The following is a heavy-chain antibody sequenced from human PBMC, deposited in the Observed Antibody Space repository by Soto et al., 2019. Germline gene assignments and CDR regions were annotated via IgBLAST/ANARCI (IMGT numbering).Heavy chain of an antibody. CDR2: IYHSGST. CDR1: SGSISSSNW. CDR3: ARQRPSSGYLDV. V-gene: IGHV4-4*02. Sequence: SETLSLTCAVSSGSISSSNWWSWVRQPPGKGLEWIGEIYHSGSTNYNPSLKSRVTISVDKSKNQFSLNLSSVTAADTAVYYCARQRPSSGYLDVWGKGTTVTVSS. D-gene: IGHD1-1*01. J-gene: IGHJ6*03.